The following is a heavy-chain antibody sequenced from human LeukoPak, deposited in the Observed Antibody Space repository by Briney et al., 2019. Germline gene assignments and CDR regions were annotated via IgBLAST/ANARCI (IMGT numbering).Heavy chain of an antibody. J-gene: IGHJ6*03. V-gene: IGHV1-2*02. Sequence: ASVKVACKPSGYTFTGYYIQWVRQAPGQGREWMGWINPNSGGTNYAPKFQGRVAMTRDTSISTAYLELSRLRSDDTAVYYCARGVVAATFSYYMDVWGKGTTVTVSS. CDR1: GYTFTGYY. CDR2: INPNSGGT. D-gene: IGHD2-15*01. CDR3: ARGVVAATFSYYMDV.